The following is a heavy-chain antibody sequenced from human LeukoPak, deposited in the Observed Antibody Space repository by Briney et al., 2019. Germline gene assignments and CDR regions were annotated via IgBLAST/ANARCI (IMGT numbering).Heavy chain of an antibody. D-gene: IGHD3-10*01. J-gene: IGHJ5*02. CDR1: GYSFTGYW. Sequence: GESLKISCKGSGYSFTGYWIGWVRQAPGTGLEWVSAISGSGYGTFYADSVKGRFTISRDNSKNTLYLQMNSLRAEDTALYYCAKDLSCVTMVQGGCNWFDPWGQGTLVTVSS. V-gene: IGHV3-23*01. CDR2: ISGSGYGT. CDR3: AKDLSCVTMVQGGCNWFDP.